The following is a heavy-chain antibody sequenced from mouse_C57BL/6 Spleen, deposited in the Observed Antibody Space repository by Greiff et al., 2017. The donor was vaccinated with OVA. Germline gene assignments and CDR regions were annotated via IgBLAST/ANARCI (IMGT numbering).Heavy chain of an antibody. CDR2: IDPSDSYT. J-gene: IGHJ3*01. CDR3: AYEGFAY. D-gene: IGHD1-1*01. Sequence: VQLQQPGAELVMPGASVKLSCKASGYTFTSYWMHWVKQRPGQGLEWIGEIDPSDSYTNYNQKFKGKSTLTVDKSSSTAYMQLSSLTSEDSAVYYCAYEGFAYWGQGTLVTVSA. CDR1: GYTFTSYW. V-gene: IGHV1-69*01.